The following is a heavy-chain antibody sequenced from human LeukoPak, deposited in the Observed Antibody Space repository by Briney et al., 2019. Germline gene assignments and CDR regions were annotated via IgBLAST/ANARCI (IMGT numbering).Heavy chain of an antibody. CDR1: GFTFSSYS. V-gene: IGHV3-48*01. J-gene: IGHJ6*03. Sequence: GGSLRLSCAASGFTFSSYSMNWVRQAPGKGLEWVSYISSSSSTIYYADSVKGRFTISRDNAKNSLYLQMNSLRAEDTAVYYCARVLCSGGSCYERPRGDYYMDVWGKGTTVTVSS. D-gene: IGHD2-15*01. CDR3: ARVLCSGGSCYERPRGDYYMDV. CDR2: ISSSSSTI.